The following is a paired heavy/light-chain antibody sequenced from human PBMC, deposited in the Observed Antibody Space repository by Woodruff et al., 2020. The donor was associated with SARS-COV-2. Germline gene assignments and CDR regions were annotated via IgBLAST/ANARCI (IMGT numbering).Light chain of an antibody. V-gene: IGKV4-1*01. Sequence: DIVMTQSPDSLAVSLGERATINCKSSQSVLYSSNNKNYLAWYQQKPGQPPKLLIYWASTRESGVPDRFSGSGSGTDFTLTISSLQAEDVAVYYCQQYYSTYTFGQGTKLEIK. CDR3: QQYYSTYT. CDR2: WAS. CDR1: QSVLYSSNNKNY. J-gene: IGKJ2*01.
Heavy chain of an antibody. V-gene: IGHV3-23*01. CDR3: AKLTGDDFWSGYYTQYYMDV. CDR1: GFTFSSYA. J-gene: IGHJ6*03. CDR2: ISGSGGST. D-gene: IGHD3-3*01. Sequence: EVQLLESGGGLVQPGGSLRLSCAASGFTFSSYAMSWVRQAPGKGLEWVSAISGSGGSTYYADSVKGRFTISRDNSKNTLYLQMNSLRAEDTAVYYCAKLTGDDFWSGYYTQYYMDVWGKGTTVTVSS.